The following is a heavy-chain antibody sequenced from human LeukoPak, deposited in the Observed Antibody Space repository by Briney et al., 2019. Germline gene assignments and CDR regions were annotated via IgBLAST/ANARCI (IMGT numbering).Heavy chain of an antibody. Sequence: GGSLRLSCAASGFTFSCCGMHWVRQAAGKGLEWVTVLSSDGNNQYYADSVKGRFTISRDISKNTIYLQMNSLRAEDTAVYYCARDDYYDSSGYYTNWFDPWGQGTLVTVSS. J-gene: IGHJ5*02. V-gene: IGHV3-30*03. CDR1: GFTFSCCG. D-gene: IGHD3-22*01. CDR3: ARDDYYDSSGYYTNWFDP. CDR2: LSSDGNNQ.